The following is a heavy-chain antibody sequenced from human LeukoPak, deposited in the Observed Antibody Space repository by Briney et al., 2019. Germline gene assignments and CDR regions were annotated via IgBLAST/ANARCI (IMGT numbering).Heavy chain of an antibody. J-gene: IGHJ4*02. Sequence: SVKVSYQESGDTLTKSAMQEVGQARGQRLEWIGWIVVGSGNTNYAQKFKERVTITRDMSKSTAYLELSSLRSEDTAVYYCAARGWWDLFFFDYWGQGTLVTVSS. CDR2: IVVGSGNT. D-gene: IGHD3-10*01. V-gene: IGHV1-58*02. CDR1: GDTLTKSA. CDR3: AARGWWDLFFFDY.